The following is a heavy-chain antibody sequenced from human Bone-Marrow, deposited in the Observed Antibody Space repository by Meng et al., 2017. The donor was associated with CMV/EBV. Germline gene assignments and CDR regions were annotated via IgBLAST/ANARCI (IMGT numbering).Heavy chain of an antibody. V-gene: IGHV1-18*01. Sequence: ASVKVSCKASGYTFTSYGISWVRQAPGQGLEWMGWISAYNGNTNYAQKLQGRVTMTTDTYTSTAYMELRSLRSDDTAVYYCARDRSSYCSSTSCYLEGSYWGQGTLVTVSS. CDR1: GYTFTSYG. CDR2: ISAYNGNT. CDR3: ARDRSSYCSSTSCYLEGSY. D-gene: IGHD2-2*01. J-gene: IGHJ4*02.